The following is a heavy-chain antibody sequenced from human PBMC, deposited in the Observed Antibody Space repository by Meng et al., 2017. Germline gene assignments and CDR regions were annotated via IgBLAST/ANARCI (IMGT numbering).Heavy chain of an antibody. J-gene: IGHJ4*02. CDR2: SYWNDDK. V-gene: IGHV2-5*01. Sequence: QKPLQESGPTLVKPKQTPTRPCTFAGCSLSTSGVGVGWIRQPPGKALEWLALSYWNDDKRYSPSQKSRLTITKNTSKNQVVLTMTNMDPVDTATYYCAHRQGVAAAGTFDYWGQGTLVTVSS. CDR1: GCSLSTSGVG. D-gene: IGHD6-13*01. CDR3: AHRQGVAAAGTFDY.